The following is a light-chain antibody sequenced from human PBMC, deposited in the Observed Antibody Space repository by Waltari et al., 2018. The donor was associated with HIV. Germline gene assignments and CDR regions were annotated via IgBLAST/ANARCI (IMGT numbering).Light chain of an antibody. CDR1: STDVGAYNY. J-gene: IGLJ2*01. CDR2: EVT. CDR3: SSYAGSTVI. V-gene: IGLV2-8*01. Sequence: QSALTPPPSASGSPGHSVTISCTGTSTDVGAYNYVSWYQQHSGDAPKLIIYEVTTRPSGVPDRFSGSKSGNTASLTVSGLQAEDEADFYCSSYAGSTVIFGGGTKLTVL.